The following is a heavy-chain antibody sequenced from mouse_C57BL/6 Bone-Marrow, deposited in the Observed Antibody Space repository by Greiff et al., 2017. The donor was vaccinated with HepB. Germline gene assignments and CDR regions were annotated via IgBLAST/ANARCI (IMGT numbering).Heavy chain of an antibody. CDR1: GYTFTSYW. V-gene: IGHV1-72*01. CDR3: AREGLGRYYAMDY. Sequence: QVQLQQPGAELVKPGASVKLSCKASGYTFTSYWMHWVKQRPGRGLEWIGRIDPNSGGTKYNEKFKSKATLTVDKPSSTAYMQLGSLTSEDSAVYYCAREGLGRYYAMDYWGQGTSVTVSS. D-gene: IGHD3-3*01. CDR2: IDPNSGGT. J-gene: IGHJ4*01.